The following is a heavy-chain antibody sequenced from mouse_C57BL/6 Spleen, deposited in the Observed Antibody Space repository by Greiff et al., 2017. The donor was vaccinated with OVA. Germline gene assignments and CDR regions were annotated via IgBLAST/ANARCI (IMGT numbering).Heavy chain of an antibody. D-gene: IGHD1-1*01. J-gene: IGHJ2*01. V-gene: IGHV1-52*01. CDR3: ARGDYYGSSDY. CDR1: GYTFTSYW. Sequence: QVQLQQPGAELVRPGSSVKLSCKASGYTFTSYWMHWVKQRPIQGLEWIGNIDPSDSETHYNQKFKDKATLTVDKSSSTAYMQLSSLTSEDSAVDYCARGDYYGSSDYWGQGTTLTVSS. CDR2: IDPSDSET.